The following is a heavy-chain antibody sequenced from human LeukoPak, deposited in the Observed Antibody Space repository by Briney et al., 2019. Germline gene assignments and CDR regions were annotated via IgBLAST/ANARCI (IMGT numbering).Heavy chain of an antibody. J-gene: IGHJ4*02. Sequence: GGSLRLSCVASGFSITTYAMNWVRQAPGKGLEWVSYISSGSSTIYYADSVKGRFTISRDNAKNSLYLQMNSLRAEDTAVYYCARDHVAVAGGSFDYWGQGTLVTVSS. CDR2: ISSGSSTI. D-gene: IGHD6-19*01. CDR3: ARDHVAVAGGSFDY. CDR1: GFSITTYA. V-gene: IGHV3-48*04.